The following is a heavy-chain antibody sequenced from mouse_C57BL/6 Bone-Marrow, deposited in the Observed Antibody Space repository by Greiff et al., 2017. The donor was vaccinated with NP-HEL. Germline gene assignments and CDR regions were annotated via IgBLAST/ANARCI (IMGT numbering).Heavy chain of an antibody. V-gene: IGHV3-6*01. CDR2: ISYDGSN. D-gene: IGHD2-5*01. J-gene: IGHJ4*01. Sequence: EVQLVESGPGLVKPSQSLSLTCSVTGYSITSGYYWNWIRQFPGNKLEWMGYISYDGSNNYNPSLKNRISITRDTSKNQFFLKLNSVTTEDTATYYCARTYYSNPPTIVTTGYYAMDYWGQGTSVTVSS. CDR3: ARTYYSNPPTIVTTGYYAMDY. CDR1: GYSITSGYY.